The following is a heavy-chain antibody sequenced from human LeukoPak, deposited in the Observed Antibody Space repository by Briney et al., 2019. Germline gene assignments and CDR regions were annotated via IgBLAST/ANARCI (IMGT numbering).Heavy chain of an antibody. CDR3: ARDRIGLYYYYYGMDV. D-gene: IGHD1-26*01. Sequence: SQTLPLTCTVSGGSISSGGYYWSWIRQHPGKGLEWTGYIYYSGSTYYNPSLKSRVTISVDTSKNQFSLKLSSVTAADTAVYYCARDRIGLYYYYYGMDVWGQGTTVTVSS. CDR1: GGSISSGGYY. CDR2: IYYSGST. J-gene: IGHJ6*02. V-gene: IGHV4-31*03.